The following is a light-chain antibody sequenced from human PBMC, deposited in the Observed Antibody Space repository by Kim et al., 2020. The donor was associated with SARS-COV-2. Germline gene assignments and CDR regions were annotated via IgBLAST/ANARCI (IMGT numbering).Light chain of an antibody. CDR3: MQGSHRTQR. V-gene: IGKV2-30*01. CDR2: KVS. Sequence: DVVMTQSPLSLPVTLGQPASISCRSSQSLVYSDGVTYLNWFQQRPGQSPRRLIYKVSNRDSGVPDRFSGSGSGTDFTLKISRVEAEDLAVYYCMQGSHRTQRFGQWTKLEI. CDR1: QSLVYSDGVTY. J-gene: IGKJ2*01.